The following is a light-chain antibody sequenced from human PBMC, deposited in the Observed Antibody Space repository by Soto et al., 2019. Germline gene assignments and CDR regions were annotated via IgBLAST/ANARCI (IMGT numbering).Light chain of an antibody. J-gene: IGKJ4*01. V-gene: IGKV3-15*01. CDR2: VVS. CDR1: QSVSSN. Sequence: EIVMTQSPATLSVSPGERATLSCRASQSVSSNLAWYQQKPGQTPKLLIYVVSTRATGIPARFSGSGSVTEFTLPISSVQSEDFAVYYCQLYNVWPLTCGGGTKVEFK. CDR3: QLYNVWPLT.